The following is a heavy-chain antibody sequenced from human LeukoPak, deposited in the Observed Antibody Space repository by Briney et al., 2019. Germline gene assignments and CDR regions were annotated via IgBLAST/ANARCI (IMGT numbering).Heavy chain of an antibody. J-gene: IGHJ4*02. V-gene: IGHV3-21*01. D-gene: IGHD3-16*01. CDR3: ARDPPSRGTRYFDY. CDR2: ITSSSSNK. Sequence: GGSLRLSCAASGFPFSRYSMNWVRQAPGEGPEWVSSITSSSSNKDYVDSVKGRFTVSRDNAKNSLYLQMDSLRVGDTAVYYCARDPPSRGTRYFDYWGQGILVTVSS. CDR1: GFPFSRYS.